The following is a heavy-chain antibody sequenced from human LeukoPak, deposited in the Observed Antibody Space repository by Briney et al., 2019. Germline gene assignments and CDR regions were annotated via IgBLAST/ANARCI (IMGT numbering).Heavy chain of an antibody. Sequence: GGSLRLSCAASGFTFSSYAISWVRQAPGKGLEWVSAISGSGGSTYYADSVKGRFAISRDNSKNTLYLQMNSLRAEDTAVYYCAKSVVDSSSWYDAFDIWGQGTMVTVSS. J-gene: IGHJ3*02. CDR3: AKSVVDSSSWYDAFDI. V-gene: IGHV3-23*01. CDR1: GFTFSSYA. D-gene: IGHD6-13*01. CDR2: ISGSGGST.